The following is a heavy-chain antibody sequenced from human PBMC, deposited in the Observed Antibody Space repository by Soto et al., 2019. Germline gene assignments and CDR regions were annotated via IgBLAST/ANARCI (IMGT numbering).Heavy chain of an antibody. CDR3: ARGASGRYYRDV. D-gene: IGHD3-10*01. Sequence: DEQVVESGGGLVQPGGSLRLSCTASGFTFSNYWIHWVRQASGKGLVWVSRIKGDGSITNYADSVRGRFSISRDNAKKSVYLQMDSLRAEDTAVYYCARGASGRYYRDVWGKGTRVTVS. V-gene: IGHV3-74*01. CDR2: IKGDGSIT. CDR1: GFTFSNYW. J-gene: IGHJ6*03.